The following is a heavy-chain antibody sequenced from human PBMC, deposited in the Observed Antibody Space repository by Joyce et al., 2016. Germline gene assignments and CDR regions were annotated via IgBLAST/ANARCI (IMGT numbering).Heavy chain of an antibody. CDR1: GYGFARNW. CDR3: GRQWGTTVGYAFDI. Sequence: EMQLLQSGAEVRKPGESLKISCKGFGYGFARNWIGWVRKNPGKGLEWMGIIYPVDSDTRYSPSFQGQVTISADKSNTSAFVQWSSLKASDTAMYYCGRQWGTTVGYAFDIWGQGTMVTVSS. CDR2: IYPVDSDT. D-gene: IGHD6-19*01. V-gene: IGHV5-51*01. J-gene: IGHJ3*02.